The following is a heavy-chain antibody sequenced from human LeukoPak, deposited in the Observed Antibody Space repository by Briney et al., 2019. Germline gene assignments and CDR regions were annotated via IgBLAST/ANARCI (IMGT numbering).Heavy chain of an antibody. D-gene: IGHD3-22*01. CDR1: GFTFSTYR. CDR2: ISSRSTTI. V-gene: IGHV3-48*02. Sequence: PGGSLRLSCAASGFTFSTYRMNWVRQAPGKGLECVSYISSRSTTIYYADSVKGRFTISRDNAQNSLYLQMNSLRDEDTAVYYCARETYYFDSSGSYYFDFWGQGTLVTVSS. J-gene: IGHJ4*02. CDR3: ARETYYFDSSGSYYFDF.